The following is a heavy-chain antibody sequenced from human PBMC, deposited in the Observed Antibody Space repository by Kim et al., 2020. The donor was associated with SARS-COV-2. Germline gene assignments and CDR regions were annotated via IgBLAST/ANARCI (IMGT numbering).Heavy chain of an antibody. D-gene: IGHD3-9*01. CDR2: IYPRYSDT. CDR3: ARVGIFCSCETCYSVVRY. CDR1: GYTFTNYW. V-gene: IGHV5-51*01. Sequence: GESLKISCHGSGYTFTNYWIAWVRQMPGKGLEWMGIIYPRYSDTKYNPSFQGQVTLSADKSTSTAYLQWGSLKASDTAMYYCARVGIFCSCETCYSVVRYWGQGTLVTVSS. J-gene: IGHJ4*02.